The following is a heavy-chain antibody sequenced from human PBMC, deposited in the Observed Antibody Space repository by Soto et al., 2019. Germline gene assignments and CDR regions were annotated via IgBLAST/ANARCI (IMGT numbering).Heavy chain of an antibody. Sequence: PSETLSLTCTVSGGSISSSSYYWGWLRQPPGKGLEWIGSIYHSGSINYNPSLRSRVTMSVDTSKNQFSLKLTSVTAADAAVYFCARPVWFGNMGYFDSWGQGTLVTVSS. CDR3: ARPVWFGNMGYFDS. D-gene: IGHD3-10*01. J-gene: IGHJ4*02. V-gene: IGHV4-39*07. CDR1: GGSISSSSYY. CDR2: IYHSGSI.